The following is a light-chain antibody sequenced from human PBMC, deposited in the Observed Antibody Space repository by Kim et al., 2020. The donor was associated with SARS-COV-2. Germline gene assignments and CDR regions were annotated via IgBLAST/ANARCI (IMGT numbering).Light chain of an antibody. Sequence: VSPGERATLSCRASQSVSSNLAWYQQKPGQAPRLLIQGASTRATGIPARISGSGSGTEFTLTITSLQSEDFAVYYCQQYNNWPLTFGQGTKVEIK. CDR3: QQYNNWPLT. V-gene: IGKV3-15*01. CDR2: GAS. J-gene: IGKJ1*01. CDR1: QSVSSN.